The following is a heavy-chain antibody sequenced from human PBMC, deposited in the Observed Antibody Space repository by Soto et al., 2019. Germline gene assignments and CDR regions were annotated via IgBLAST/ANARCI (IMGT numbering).Heavy chain of an antibody. D-gene: IGHD2-2*01. V-gene: IGHV3-23*01. CDR2: ISGSGGST. Sequence: EVQLLESGGGLVQPGGSLRLSCAASGFTFSSYAMSWVRQAPGKGLEWVSAISGSGGSTYYADSVKGRFTISRDNSKNTVYLQMNSLRAEDTAVYYCAKEAAVLVCQLPGVRGDVWGQGTTVTVSS. CDR3: AKEAAVLVCQLPGVRGDV. J-gene: IGHJ6*02. CDR1: GFTFSSYA.